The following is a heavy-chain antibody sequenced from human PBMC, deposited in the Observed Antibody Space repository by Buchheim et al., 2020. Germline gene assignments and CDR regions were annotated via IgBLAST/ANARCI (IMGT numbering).Heavy chain of an antibody. Sequence: QLQLQESGPGLVKPSETLSLTCTVSGGSISSSSYYWGWIRQPPGKGLEWIGSIYYSGSTYYNPSLKSRVTISVDTPKNQFSLKLSSVTAADTAVYYCASGGRSIAARRVSWFDPWGQGTL. CDR3: ASGGRSIAARRVSWFDP. CDR2: IYYSGST. V-gene: IGHV4-39*01. J-gene: IGHJ5*02. CDR1: GGSISSSSYY. D-gene: IGHD6-6*01.